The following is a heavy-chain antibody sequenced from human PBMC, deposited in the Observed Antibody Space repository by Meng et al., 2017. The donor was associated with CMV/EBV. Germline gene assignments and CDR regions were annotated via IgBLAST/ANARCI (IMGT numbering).Heavy chain of an antibody. CDR2: IYSGGST. CDR1: GFTVSSYY. V-gene: IGHV3-53*01. CDR3: ARAVGRAALTYYYGRDV. J-gene: IGHJ6*02. D-gene: IGHD6-6*01. Sequence: GESLKISWAASGFTVSSYYMSWVRQAPGRGLEWGSVIYSGGSTYYADYVKGRFTISRDNSKNTLYLQMNSLRAEDTAVYYCARAVGRAALTYYYGRDVWGQGTTVTVSS.